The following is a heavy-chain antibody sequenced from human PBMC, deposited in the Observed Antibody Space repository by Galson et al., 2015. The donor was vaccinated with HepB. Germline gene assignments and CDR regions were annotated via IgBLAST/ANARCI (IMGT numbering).Heavy chain of an antibody. CDR3: ARFPHSSSWDDSYYYMDV. D-gene: IGHD6-13*01. Sequence: SAKVSCKASRFSLSTYDINWVRQATGQGLEWLGWMDPNRGNTGYAQKFQGRITMTRNTSISTAYMELRSLRSEDTAVYYCARFPHSSSWDDSYYYMDVWGKGTTVTVSS. J-gene: IGHJ6*03. CDR1: RFSLSTYD. CDR2: MDPNRGNT. V-gene: IGHV1-8*01.